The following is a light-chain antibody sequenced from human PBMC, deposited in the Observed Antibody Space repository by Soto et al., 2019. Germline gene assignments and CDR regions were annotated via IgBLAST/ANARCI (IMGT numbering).Light chain of an antibody. CDR2: DVS. Sequence: QSALTQPRSVSGSPGQSVTISCTGTSSDVGAYNYVSWFQQHPGKAPKLMMSDVSKRHSGVPDRFSGSKSGTTASLTISGLQAEDEADYYCCSYAGSYTLLFGGGTKLTVL. CDR1: SSDVGAYNY. V-gene: IGLV2-11*01. J-gene: IGLJ2*01. CDR3: CSYAGSYTLL.